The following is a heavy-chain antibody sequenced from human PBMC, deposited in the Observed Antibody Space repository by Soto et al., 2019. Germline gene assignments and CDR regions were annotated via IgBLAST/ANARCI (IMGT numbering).Heavy chain of an antibody. CDR2: ISAHQGNT. Sequence: QVHLVQSGAEVKKPGASVKVSCKGSGYTFTSYGITWVRQAPGQGLEWMGWISAHQGNTDYAQKLQARVTVPRDPSTSTAYMEPRSLRSDDTAVYYCARGRYGDYWGQGALFTVSS. CDR3: ARGRYGDY. CDR1: GYTFTSYG. V-gene: IGHV1-18*01. D-gene: IGHD1-1*01. J-gene: IGHJ4*02.